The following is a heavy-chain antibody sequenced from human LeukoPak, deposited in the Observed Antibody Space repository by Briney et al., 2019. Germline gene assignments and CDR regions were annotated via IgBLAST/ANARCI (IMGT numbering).Heavy chain of an antibody. J-gene: IGHJ4*02. D-gene: IGHD2-8*01. CDR2: IYYSGST. Sequence: KASETLSLTCTVSGGSISSSSYYWGWIRQPPGKGLEWIGSIYYSGSTYYNPSLKSRVTISVDTSKNQFSLKLSSVTAADTAVYYCARRGRPGVFDFWGRGTLVTVSS. V-gene: IGHV4-39*07. CDR1: GGSISSSSYY. CDR3: ARRGRPGVFDF.